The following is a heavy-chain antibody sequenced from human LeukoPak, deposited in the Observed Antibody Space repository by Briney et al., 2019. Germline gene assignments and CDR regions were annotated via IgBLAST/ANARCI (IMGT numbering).Heavy chain of an antibody. V-gene: IGHV3-21*01. CDR1: GFPFSDYT. CDR2: FSPSSTYI. J-gene: IGHJ4*02. Sequence: SGGSLRLSCAASGFPFSDYTMSWVRQAPGKGLGWVSSFSPSSTYIYYADSLKGRITISRDNAKTSLYLQMNSWRGEDTAVYYCVRRRLASDYWGQGALLTVST. D-gene: IGHD3-16*01. CDR3: VRRRLASDY.